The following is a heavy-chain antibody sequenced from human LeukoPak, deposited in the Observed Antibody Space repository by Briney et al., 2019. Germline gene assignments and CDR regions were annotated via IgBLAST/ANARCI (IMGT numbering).Heavy chain of an antibody. D-gene: IGHD2-2*01. CDR1: GFTFSSYS. J-gene: IGHJ5*02. V-gene: IGHV3-21*01. CDR3: AKETVSRYCSSTSCYHWFDP. Sequence: GGSLGLSCAASGFTFSSYSMNWVRQAPGKGLEWVSSIISSSSYIYYADSVKGRFTISRDNAKNSLYLQMNSLRAEDTAVYYCAKETVSRYCSSTSCYHWFDPWGQGTLVTVSS. CDR2: IISSSSYI.